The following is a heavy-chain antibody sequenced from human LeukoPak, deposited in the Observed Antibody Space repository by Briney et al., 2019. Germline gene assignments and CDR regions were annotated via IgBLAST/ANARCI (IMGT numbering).Heavy chain of an antibody. CDR2: FDPEDGET. CDR3: ARAFSLLIAGAFDP. D-gene: IGHD6-19*01. Sequence: ASVKVSCKVSGYTLTELSMHWVRQAPGKGLEWMGGFDPEDGETIYAQKFQGRVTMTRNTSISTAYMELSSLRSEDTAVYYCARAFSLLIAGAFDPWGQGTLVTVSS. J-gene: IGHJ5*02. CDR1: GYTLTELS. V-gene: IGHV1-24*01.